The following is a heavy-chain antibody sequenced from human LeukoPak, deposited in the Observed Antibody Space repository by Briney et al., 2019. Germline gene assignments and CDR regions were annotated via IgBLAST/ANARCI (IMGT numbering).Heavy chain of an antibody. D-gene: IGHD2-15*01. V-gene: IGHV1-2*06. CDR2: INPNSGGT. CDR3: ARALRYCSGGSCYKGWFDP. J-gene: IGHJ5*02. Sequence: VASVKVSCKASGYTFTGYYMHWVRQAPGQGLEWMGRINPNSGGTNYAQKFQGRVTMTRDTSISTAYMELSRLRSDDTAVYYCARALRYCSGGSCYKGWFDPWGQGTLVTVSS. CDR1: GYTFTGYY.